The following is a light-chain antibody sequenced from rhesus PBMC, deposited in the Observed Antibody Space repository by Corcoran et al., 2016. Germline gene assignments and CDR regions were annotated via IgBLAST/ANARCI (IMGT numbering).Light chain of an antibody. V-gene: IGLV2-13*03. J-gene: IGLJ1*01. CDR2: EVS. Sequence: QAPPPQSPSVSGSPGPSVTLSCTLTRSGIGGYNRVSWYQQHPGKAPKLMIYEVSKRPSGVSDRFSGSKSGNTASLTISGLHAEDGADYYCSSYASSSTYIFGAGTRLTVL. CDR3: SSYASSSTYI. CDR1: RSGIGGYNR.